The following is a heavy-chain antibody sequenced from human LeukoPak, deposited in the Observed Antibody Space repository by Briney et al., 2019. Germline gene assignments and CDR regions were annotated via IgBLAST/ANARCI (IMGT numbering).Heavy chain of an antibody. CDR2: IYYSGST. J-gene: IGHJ6*02. Sequence: PSETLSLTCTVSGGSISSYYWSWLRQPPGKGLEWIGYIYYSGSTNYNPSLKSRVTISVDTSKNQFSLKLSSVTAADTAVYYCARRQDGQYYYYYGMDVWGQGTTVTVSS. CDR3: ARRQDGQYYYYYGMDV. V-gene: IGHV4-59*08. CDR1: GGSISSYY.